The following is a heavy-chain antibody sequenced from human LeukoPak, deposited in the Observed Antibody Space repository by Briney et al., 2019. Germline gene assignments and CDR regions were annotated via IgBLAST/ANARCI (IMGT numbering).Heavy chain of an antibody. CDR3: ASQSSNSHDENWFDP. J-gene: IGHJ5*02. Sequence: PSETLSLTCTVSGGSISSGDYYWSWIRQPPGKGLEWIGYIYYSGSTYYNPSLKSRVTISVDTSKNQFSLKLSSVTAADTAVYYCASQSSNSHDENWFDPWGQGTLVTVSS. D-gene: IGHD1-1*01. CDR1: GGSISSGDYY. CDR2: IYYSGST. V-gene: IGHV4-30-4*01.